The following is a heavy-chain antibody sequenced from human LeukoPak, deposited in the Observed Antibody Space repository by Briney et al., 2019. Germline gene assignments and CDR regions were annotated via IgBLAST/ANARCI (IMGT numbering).Heavy chain of an antibody. CDR2: ISPTGSTT. D-gene: IGHD6-13*01. CDR1: GFSFSGHW. Sequence: GGSLRLSCAASGFSFSGHWMHWARQLPGKGLVWVSRISPTGSTTSYADSVKGRFTVSRDNAKNTLYLQVNNLRAEDTAVYYCARGPSSNWSGLDFWGQGTLHTVSS. V-gene: IGHV3-74*01. CDR3: ARGPSSNWSGLDF. J-gene: IGHJ4*02.